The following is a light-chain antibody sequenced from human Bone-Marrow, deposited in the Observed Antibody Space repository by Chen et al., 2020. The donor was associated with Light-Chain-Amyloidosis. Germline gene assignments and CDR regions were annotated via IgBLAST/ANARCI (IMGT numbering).Light chain of an antibody. CDR2: VSD. J-gene: IGLJ3*02. CDR1: SSTIGKNH. V-gene: IGLV1-47*01. Sequence: QSILIQPPSASGTAGQWVTMSCSGTSSTIGKNHVYWYQQFPGIAPKLLIYVSDQRSSGVPDRFSASKSGISASLAINGLRSEEEADYYCAAWDDSLTGPVFGGGTKLTVL. CDR3: AAWDDSLTGPV.